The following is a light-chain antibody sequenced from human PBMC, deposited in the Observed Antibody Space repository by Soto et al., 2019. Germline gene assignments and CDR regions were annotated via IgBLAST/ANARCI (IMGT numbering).Light chain of an antibody. CDR3: QERNRWPRGT. Sequence: EVVLTQSPAILSLSPGERATLSCRASQSVSVNFAWYQQKPGQAPRPLIYSASDRAPGIPARFSGSGSGTDFTLTISSLEPEDFAVYFCQERNRWPRGTFGAGTKVDI. CDR1: QSVSVN. CDR2: SAS. J-gene: IGKJ4*01. V-gene: IGKV3-11*01.